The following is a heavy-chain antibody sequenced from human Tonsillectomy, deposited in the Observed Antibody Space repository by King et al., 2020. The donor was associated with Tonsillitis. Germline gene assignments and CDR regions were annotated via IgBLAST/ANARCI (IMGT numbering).Heavy chain of an antibody. CDR2: TFGGGGST. D-gene: IGHD2/OR15-2a*01. CDR3: ARLFYFAFDP. Sequence: VQLVESGGGLVQPGGSLRLSCTASGFTFNNYAMSWVRQAPEKGLEWVSDTFGGGGSTYYADSVKGRFTISRDNSKNIFYLQMDNLRGDDTAVYYCARLFYFAFDPWGQGSLVTVSS. J-gene: IGHJ5*02. CDR1: GFTFNNYA. V-gene: IGHV3-23*03.